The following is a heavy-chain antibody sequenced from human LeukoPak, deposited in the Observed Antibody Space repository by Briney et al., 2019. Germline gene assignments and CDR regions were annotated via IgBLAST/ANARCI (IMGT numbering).Heavy chain of an antibody. V-gene: IGHV3-23*01. D-gene: IGHD3-22*01. CDR1: GFTFSSYA. Sequence: GGPLRLSCAASGFTFSSYAMSWVRQAPGKGLEWVSAISGSGGSTYYADSVKGRFTISRDNSKNTLYLQMNSLRAEDTAVYYCAKVEDSSGLTPYYFDYWGQGTLVTVSS. CDR2: ISGSGGST. J-gene: IGHJ4*02. CDR3: AKVEDSSGLTPYYFDY.